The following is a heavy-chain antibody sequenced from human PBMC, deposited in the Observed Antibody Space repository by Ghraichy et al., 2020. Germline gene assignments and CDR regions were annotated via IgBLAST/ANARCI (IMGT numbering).Heavy chain of an antibody. CDR2: IYYSGST. CDR1: GGSISSYY. V-gene: IGHV4-59*01. Sequence: SQTLSLTCTVSGGSISSYYWSWIRQPPGKGLEWIGYIYYSGSTNYNPSLKSRVTISVDTSKNQFSLKLSSVTAADTAVYYCARSSDYRTTKSYYYYYMDVWGKGTTVTVSS. D-gene: IGHD4-11*01. J-gene: IGHJ6*03. CDR3: ARSSDYRTTKSYYYYYMDV.